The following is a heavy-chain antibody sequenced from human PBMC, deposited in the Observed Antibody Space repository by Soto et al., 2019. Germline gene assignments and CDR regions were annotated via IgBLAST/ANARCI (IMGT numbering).Heavy chain of an antibody. J-gene: IGHJ4*02. D-gene: IGHD6-19*01. CDR2: IWYDGSNK. Sequence: QVQLVESGGGVVQPGRSLRLSCAASGFTFSSYGMHWVRQAPGKGLEWVAVIWYDGSNKYYADSVKGRFTISRDNSKNALYLQMNSLRAEDTAVYYCARDRSSGWSEGVDYWGQGTLVTVSS. V-gene: IGHV3-33*01. CDR3: ARDRSSGWSEGVDY. CDR1: GFTFSSYG.